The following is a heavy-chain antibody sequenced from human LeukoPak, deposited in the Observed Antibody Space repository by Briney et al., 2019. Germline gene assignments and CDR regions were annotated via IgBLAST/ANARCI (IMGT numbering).Heavy chain of an antibody. D-gene: IGHD2-15*01. CDR3: ARELGYCSGGSCY. J-gene: IGHJ4*02. CDR1: GYTFTGYY. V-gene: IGHV1-2*02. Sequence: GASVKVFCKSSGYTFTGYYMHWVRQAPGQGLEWMGWINPNSGGTNYAQKFQGRVTMTRDTSISTAYMELSRLRSDDTAVYYCARELGYCSGGSCYWGQGTLVTVSS. CDR2: INPNSGGT.